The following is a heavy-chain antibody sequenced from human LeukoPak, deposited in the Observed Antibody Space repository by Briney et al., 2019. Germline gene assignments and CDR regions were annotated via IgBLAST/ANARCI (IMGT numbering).Heavy chain of an antibody. V-gene: IGHV4-61*02. CDR1: GGSVGSDNSY. Sequence: SETLSLTCTGSGGSVGSDNSYWNWIRQPAGKGLEWIGRIYADGSSTYNPSLKSRVTILVDTSKNQFSLRLTSMTAADTAVYYCARGYYYRTWGLGTLVTVSS. J-gene: IGHJ4*02. CDR2: IYADGSS. D-gene: IGHD3-10*01. CDR3: ARGYYYRT.